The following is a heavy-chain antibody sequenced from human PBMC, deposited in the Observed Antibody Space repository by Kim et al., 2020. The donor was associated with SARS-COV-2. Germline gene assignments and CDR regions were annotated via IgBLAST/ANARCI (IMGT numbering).Heavy chain of an antibody. V-gene: IGHV3-53*01. CDR2: IYSGGST. CDR3: ARDPAVVSRGY. D-gene: IGHD2-15*01. CDR1: GFTFSTNY. J-gene: IGHJ4*02. Sequence: GGSLRLSCAASGFTFSTNYMSWVRQAPGKGLEWVSVIYSGGSTYYADSAKGRITISRDNSKNTLYLQMNSLRAEDTAVYYCARDPAVVSRGYWGQGTLVTVSS.